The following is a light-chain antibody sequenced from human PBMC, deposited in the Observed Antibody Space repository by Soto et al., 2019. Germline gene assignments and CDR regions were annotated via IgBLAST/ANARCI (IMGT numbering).Light chain of an antibody. CDR2: DAS. CDR3: HQHNAH. CDR1: QNINTW. J-gene: IGKJ4*01. Sequence: DTPMTQSPSTLSASVGDRVTITCRASQNINTWLAWYQQKPGRAPKLLIYDASSLESGVPSRFSGSGSGTDFTLTISSLQPDDFATYYCHQHNAHFGGRTKVQMK. V-gene: IGKV1-5*01.